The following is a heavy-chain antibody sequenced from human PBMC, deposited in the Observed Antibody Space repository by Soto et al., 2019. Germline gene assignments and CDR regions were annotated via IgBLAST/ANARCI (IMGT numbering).Heavy chain of an antibody. D-gene: IGHD5-18*01. CDR2: MIPICGTA. J-gene: IGHJ6*02. CDR3: ARALRGYSYEGYYYYGMDV. CDR1: GGTFSSYA. Sequence: ASVQVSCKASGGTFSSYAISWVRQAPGQRLEWMGGMIPICGTANYAQKLQGRVAITAHEYTSTWYMELSSLRTEDTAVYYCARALRGYSYEGYYYYGMDVWGQGTTVTVSS. V-gene: IGHV1-69*13.